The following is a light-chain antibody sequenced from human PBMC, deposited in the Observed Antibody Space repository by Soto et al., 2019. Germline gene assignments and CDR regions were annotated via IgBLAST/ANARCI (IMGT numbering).Light chain of an antibody. V-gene: IGKV4-1*01. J-gene: IGKJ4*01. CDR1: QSVLYSSNNKNY. CDR3: QQYYSTPGLT. CDR2: WAS. Sequence: DIVMTQSPDSLAVSLGERATINCKSSQSVLYSSNNKNYLAWYQQKPGQPPKLLIYWASTRESGVPDRFSGSGSGTDFTLTISSLQAEEVAVYYCQQYYSTPGLTFGGGTKVEIK.